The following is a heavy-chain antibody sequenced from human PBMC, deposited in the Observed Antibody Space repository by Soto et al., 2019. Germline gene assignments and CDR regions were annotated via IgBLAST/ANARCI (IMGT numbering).Heavy chain of an antibody. D-gene: IGHD6-6*01. Sequence: LSLTCTVSGGSISSSTYYWGWIRQPPGKGLECVGTIYYDGGAYYNPSLKSRVTVSVDSSKNQFSLKLSSVTAADTAVYYCARSSIAPRLFMYPFDYWGQGTLVTVSS. V-gene: IGHV4-39*01. CDR3: ARSSIAPRLFMYPFDY. J-gene: IGHJ4*02. CDR2: IYYDGGA. CDR1: GGSISSSTYY.